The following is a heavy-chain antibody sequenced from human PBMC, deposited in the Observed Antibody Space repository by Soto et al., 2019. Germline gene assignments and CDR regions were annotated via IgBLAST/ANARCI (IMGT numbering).Heavy chain of an antibody. Sequence: QVQLVQSGAEVKKPGSSVKVSCKASGGTFSSYTISWVRQAPGQGLEWMGRIIPILGIANYAQKFQGRVTITADKSTSTAYMELSSLRSEDTAVYYCALKGDDYSKGITGWFDPWGQGTLVTVSS. J-gene: IGHJ5*02. V-gene: IGHV1-69*02. CDR3: ALKGDDYSKGITGWFDP. CDR2: IIPILGIA. D-gene: IGHD4-4*01. CDR1: GGTFSSYT.